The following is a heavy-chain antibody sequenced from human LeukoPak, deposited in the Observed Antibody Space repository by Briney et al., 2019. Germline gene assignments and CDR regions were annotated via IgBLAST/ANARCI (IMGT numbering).Heavy chain of an antibody. Sequence: GGSLRLSCAASGFTFSSYAMSWVRQAPGKGLEWVSVIYSGGSTYYADSVKGRFTISRDNSKNTLYLQMNSLRAEDTAVYYCARGILYSSGCDYWGQGTLVTVSS. D-gene: IGHD6-19*01. CDR2: IYSGGST. J-gene: IGHJ4*02. CDR3: ARGILYSSGCDY. V-gene: IGHV3-66*01. CDR1: GFTFSSYA.